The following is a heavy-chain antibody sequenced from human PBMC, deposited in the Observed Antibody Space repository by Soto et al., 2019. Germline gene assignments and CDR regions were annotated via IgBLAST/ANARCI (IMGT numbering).Heavy chain of an antibody. J-gene: IGHJ4*02. CDR1: GFTFSSYA. Sequence: GGSLRLSCAASGFTFSSYAMGWVRQAPGKGLEWVSAISGSGGSTYYADSVKGRFTISRDNSKNTLYLQMNSLRAEDTAVYYCAKAGRRITMIVVVTEFDYWGQGTLVTVSS. D-gene: IGHD3-22*01. CDR3: AKAGRRITMIVVVTEFDY. V-gene: IGHV3-23*01. CDR2: ISGSGGST.